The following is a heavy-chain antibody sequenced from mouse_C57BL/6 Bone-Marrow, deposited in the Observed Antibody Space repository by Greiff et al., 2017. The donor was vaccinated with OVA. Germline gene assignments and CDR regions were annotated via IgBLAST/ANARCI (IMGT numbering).Heavy chain of an antibody. CDR3: ARRGFITTVEGYFDV. Sequence: QVQLQQPGAELVMPGASVKLSCKASGYTFTSYWMHWVKQRPGQGLEWIGEIDPSDSYTNSNQKFKGKATLTVDKSSSTAYMQLSSQTSEHSAYYYGARRGFITTVEGYFDVWGTGTTVTVSS. CDR2: IDPSDSYT. D-gene: IGHD1-1*01. J-gene: IGHJ1*03. V-gene: IGHV1-69*01. CDR1: GYTFTSYW.